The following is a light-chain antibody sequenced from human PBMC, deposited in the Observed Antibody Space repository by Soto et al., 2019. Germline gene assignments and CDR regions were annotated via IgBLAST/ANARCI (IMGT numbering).Light chain of an antibody. CDR3: QHCDTYWA. CDR1: QSISSW. Sequence: DIQMTQSPSTLSASVGDRVTITCRASQSISSWLAWYQQKPGKAPKLLIYDASSLESGVPSRFSGGGSGTEFTLTISSLQPDDNATYYCQHCDTYWAFGQGTKVEVE. CDR2: DAS. V-gene: IGKV1-5*01. J-gene: IGKJ1*01.